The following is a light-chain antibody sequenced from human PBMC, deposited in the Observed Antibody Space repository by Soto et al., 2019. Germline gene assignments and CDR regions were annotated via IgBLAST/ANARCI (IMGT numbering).Light chain of an antibody. J-gene: IGLJ2*01. CDR3: SSYPTSGSLV. CDR2: DVS. Sequence: QSALTQPASVSGSPGQSITISCTGTSSDVGGYNYVSWYQQHPGKAPKLMIYDVSNRPSGVSNRFSGSKSGNTASLTISGLQAEDEADYSCSSYPTSGSLVLGGGTKLTVL. CDR1: SSDVGGYNY. V-gene: IGLV2-14*01.